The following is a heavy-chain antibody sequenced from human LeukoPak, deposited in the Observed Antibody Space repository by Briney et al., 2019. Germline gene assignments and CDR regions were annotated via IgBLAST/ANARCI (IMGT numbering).Heavy chain of an antibody. CDR3: ARDRGPIAAAGDDAFDI. D-gene: IGHD6-13*01. CDR1: GGSISSYY. J-gene: IGHJ3*02. CDR2: IYYSGST. Sequence: SETLSLTCTVSGGSISSYYWSWIRQPPGKGLEWIGYIYYSGSTNYNPSLKSRVTISVDTSKNQFSLKLSSVTAADTAVYYCARDRGPIAAAGDDAFDIWGQGTMATVSS. V-gene: IGHV4-59*01.